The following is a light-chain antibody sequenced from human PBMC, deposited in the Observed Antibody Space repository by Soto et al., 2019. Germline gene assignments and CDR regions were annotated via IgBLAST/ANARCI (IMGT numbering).Light chain of an antibody. CDR2: DTT. Sequence: QAVGTQEPSLTVSPGGTGTLTCGSSTGAVTNGHYPYWFQQKPGQAPRTLIYDTTNRHSWTPARFSGSLLGGKAALTLSGAQPEDEAEYYCLLSYNGPYVFGTGTKVTVL. J-gene: IGLJ1*01. V-gene: IGLV7-46*01. CDR1: TGAVTNGHY. CDR3: LLSYNGPYV.